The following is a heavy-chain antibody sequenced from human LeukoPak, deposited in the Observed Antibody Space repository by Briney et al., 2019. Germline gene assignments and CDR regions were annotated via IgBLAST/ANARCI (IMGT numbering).Heavy chain of an antibody. J-gene: IGHJ4*02. CDR2: ISTYNGNT. Sequence: ASVKVSCKASGYTFTGYGISWVRQAPGQGLEWMGWISTYNGNTNYTQKVQDRVTMTTDTSTSTAYMALRSLRSDDTAVYYCARSRGGYYFDYWGQGTLVTVSS. CDR1: GYTFTGYG. CDR3: ARSRGGYYFDY. V-gene: IGHV1-18*01. D-gene: IGHD3-16*01.